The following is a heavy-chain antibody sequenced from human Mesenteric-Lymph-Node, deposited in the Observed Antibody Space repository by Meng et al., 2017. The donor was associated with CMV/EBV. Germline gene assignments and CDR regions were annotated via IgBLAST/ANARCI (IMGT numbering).Heavy chain of an antibody. CDR3: ARDNVNPEGFDP. D-gene: IGHD2/OR15-2a*01. J-gene: IGHJ5*02. Sequence: QVLLVQSRAEVGKPGASVMVSCKASGYTFTDFYIHWVRQAPGQGLEWMGRINPNSGVSNSAQNFQGRVTMTRDTSISTAYMELGRLTSDDTAVYYCARDNVNPEGFDPWGQGTLVTVSS. V-gene: IGHV1-2*06. CDR2: INPNSGVS. CDR1: GYTFTDFY.